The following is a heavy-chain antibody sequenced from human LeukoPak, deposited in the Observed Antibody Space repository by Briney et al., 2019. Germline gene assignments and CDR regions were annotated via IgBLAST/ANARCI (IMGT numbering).Heavy chain of an antibody. Sequence: ASVKVSCKVSGYTLTELSMHWVRQAPGEGLEWMGGFDPEDGETIYAQKFQGRVTMTEDTSTDTAYMELSSLRSEDTAVYYCATGRVYSSGYYYNYYYGMDVRGQGTTVTVSS. D-gene: IGHD3-22*01. V-gene: IGHV1-24*01. CDR3: ATGRVYSSGYYYNYYYGMDV. J-gene: IGHJ6*02. CDR2: FDPEDGET. CDR1: GYTLTELS.